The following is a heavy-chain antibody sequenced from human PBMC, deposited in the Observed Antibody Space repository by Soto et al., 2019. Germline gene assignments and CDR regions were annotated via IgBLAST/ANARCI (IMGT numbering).Heavy chain of an antibody. V-gene: IGHV1-18*01. J-gene: IGHJ4*02. CDR3: ARDLPPVDY. CDR1: GYTFSSYH. CDR2: ISAYNGNT. Sequence: QIQLVQSGAEVKKPGASVKVSCKASGYTFSSYHITWVRQAPGQGLEWMGWISAYNGNTNYAQNLQGRVTMTTDPSTSTAYMELRSLRSDDTAVYYCARDLPPVDYWGQGTLVSVSS.